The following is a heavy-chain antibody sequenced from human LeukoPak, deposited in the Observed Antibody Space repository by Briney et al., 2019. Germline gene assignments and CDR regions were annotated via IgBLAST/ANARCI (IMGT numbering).Heavy chain of an antibody. CDR2: ISSSSSTI. CDR3: ARDRLYCSGGSCYSLGMDV. J-gene: IGHJ6*02. V-gene: IGHV3-48*02. CDR1: GFTFSSYS. Sequence: GGSLRLSCAASGFTFSSYSMNWVRQAPGKGLEWVSYISSSSSTIYYADSVKGRFTISRDNAKSSLYLQMNSLRDEDTAVYYCARDRLYCSGGSCYSLGMDVWGQGTTVTVSS. D-gene: IGHD2-15*01.